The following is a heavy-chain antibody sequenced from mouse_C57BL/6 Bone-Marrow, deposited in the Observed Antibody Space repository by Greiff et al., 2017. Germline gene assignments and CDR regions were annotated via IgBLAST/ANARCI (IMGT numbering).Heavy chain of an antibody. D-gene: IGHD2-3*01. J-gene: IGHJ3*01. Sequence: QVQLQQSGAELAKPGASVKLSCKASGYTFTSYWMHWVKQRPGQGLEWIGYINPSSGYTKYNQKFKDKATLTADKSSSTAYMQLSSLTYDDSAVYYCARGIYDGFLWFAYWGQGTLVTVSA. CDR3: ARGIYDGFLWFAY. CDR2: INPSSGYT. CDR1: GYTFTSYW. V-gene: IGHV1-7*01.